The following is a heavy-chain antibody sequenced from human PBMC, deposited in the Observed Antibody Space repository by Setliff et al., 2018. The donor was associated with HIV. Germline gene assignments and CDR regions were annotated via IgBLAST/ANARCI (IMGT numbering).Heavy chain of an antibody. CDR2: IKQDGSEK. J-gene: IGHJ4*02. D-gene: IGHD1-26*01. CDR3: ATDCAVVGGTGSLDS. V-gene: IGHV3-7*05. Sequence: GGSVRLSCAASGFTFSTYWMSWVRQAPGKGLEWVANIKQDGSEKNYMDSVRGRFTISRDNAKNSLYLQMNSLRVEDTAVYYCATDCAVVGGTGSLDSWGQGTLVTVSS. CDR1: GFTFSTYW.